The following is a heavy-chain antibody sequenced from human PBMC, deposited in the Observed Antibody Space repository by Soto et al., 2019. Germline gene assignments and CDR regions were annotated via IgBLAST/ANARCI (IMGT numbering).Heavy chain of an antibody. CDR3: ARDPGIVGVVIIPGQNGMDV. Sequence: QVQVVESGGGVVQPGRSLRLSCAASGFAFSRYGMHWVRQAPGKGLEWVAVFWYDGNKNYYADSVKGRFTISRDNSKNTLYLQMNSLRVEDTGIYYCARDPGIVGVVIIPGQNGMDVWGQGTTVTVSS. V-gene: IGHV3-33*01. D-gene: IGHD3-3*01. J-gene: IGHJ6*02. CDR1: GFAFSRYG. CDR2: FWYDGNKN.